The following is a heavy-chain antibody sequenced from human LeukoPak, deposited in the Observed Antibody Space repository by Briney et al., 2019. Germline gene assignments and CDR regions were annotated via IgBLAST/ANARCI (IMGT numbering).Heavy chain of an antibody. J-gene: IGHJ6*02. CDR1: GGSISTYY. D-gene: IGHD2-15*01. CDR3: ARSGCSGGGCSVYYYYGMDV. CDR2: IYYSGST. Sequence: SETLSLTCTVSGGSISTYYWSWIRQPPGKGLEWIGYIYYSGSTNYNPSLKSRVTISVDTSKNQFSLKLSSVTAADTAVYYCARSGCSGGGCSVYYYYGMDVWGQGTMVTVSS. V-gene: IGHV4-59*01.